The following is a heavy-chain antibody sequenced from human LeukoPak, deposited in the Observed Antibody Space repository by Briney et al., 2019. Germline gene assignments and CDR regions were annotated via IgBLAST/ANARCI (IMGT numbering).Heavy chain of an antibody. Sequence: GGSLRLSCAASGFTFSSYAMSWVRQAPGKGLVWVSRINSDGSSTNYADSVKGRFTISRDNAKNTLYLQMNSLRAEDTAVYYCARGYLGIDYWGQGTLVTVSS. CDR2: INSDGSST. J-gene: IGHJ4*02. D-gene: IGHD3-9*01. CDR3: ARGYLGIDY. V-gene: IGHV3-74*01. CDR1: GFTFSSYA.